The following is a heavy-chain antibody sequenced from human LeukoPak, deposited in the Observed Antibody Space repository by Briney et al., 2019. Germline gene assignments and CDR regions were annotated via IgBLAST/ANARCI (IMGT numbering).Heavy chain of an antibody. CDR3: AKSGRVDW. CDR2: FSSSSSYI. J-gene: IGHJ4*02. V-gene: IGHV3-21*01. CDR1: GFTFISYS. Sequence: GGSLRLSCAASGFTFISYSMNWVGQAPGKGLEWVSSFSSSSSYIYKADSVKGQLPISRDNARNSLYLQMNSLRAEDRAVYYCAKSGRVDWGGEGPLVTVYS. D-gene: IGHD5-12*01.